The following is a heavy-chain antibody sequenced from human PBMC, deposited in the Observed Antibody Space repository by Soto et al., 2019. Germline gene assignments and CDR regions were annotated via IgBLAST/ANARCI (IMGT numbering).Heavy chain of an antibody. CDR3: ARHDPWGPLDY. Sequence: QLQLQESGPGLVKPSETLSLTCTVSGDSISSGSYYCSWIRQPPGKGLECIGSNYHSGNTFYNPSLKSRVTISVDTSRNQFSLKLSSLTAADTAVYYCARHDPWGPLDYWGQGTLVTVSS. CDR2: NYHSGNT. CDR1: GDSISSGSYY. D-gene: IGHD3-16*01. V-gene: IGHV4-39*01. J-gene: IGHJ4*02.